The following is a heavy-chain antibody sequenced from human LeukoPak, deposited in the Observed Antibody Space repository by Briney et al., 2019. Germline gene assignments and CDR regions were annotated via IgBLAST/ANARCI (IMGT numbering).Heavy chain of an antibody. Sequence: GGSLRLSCAASGFIFSSSWMSWVRQAPGKGLEWVANIKEDGSEKYYVDSVKGRFTISRENAKKSVYLQMNSLRVEDTAVYYCARSTMVRRRAFDIWGQGTMVTVSS. CDR2: IKEDGSEK. J-gene: IGHJ3*02. V-gene: IGHV3-7*04. CDR1: GFIFSSSW. CDR3: ARSTMVRRRAFDI. D-gene: IGHD3-10*01.